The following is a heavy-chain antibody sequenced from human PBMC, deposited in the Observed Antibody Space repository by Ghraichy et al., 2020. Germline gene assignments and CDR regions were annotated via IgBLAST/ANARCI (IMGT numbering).Heavy chain of an antibody. Sequence: GGSLRLSCAASGFPFINCWMNWVRQAPGKGLEWVASIKGDGSDNHYVDSVKGRFTVARDNARNILYLHMTSLTVDDTALYYCARGDGGSVYRSLDPWGQGTQVTISS. CDR1: GFPFINCW. J-gene: IGHJ5*02. V-gene: IGHV3-7*03. CDR2: IKGDGSDN. CDR3: ARGDGGSVYRSLDP. D-gene: IGHD3-3*01.